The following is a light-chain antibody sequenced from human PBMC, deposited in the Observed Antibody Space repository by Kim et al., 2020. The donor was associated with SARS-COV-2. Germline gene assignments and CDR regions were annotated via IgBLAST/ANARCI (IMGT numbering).Light chain of an antibody. Sequence: GAVRDKVNITCQASQYISNYLNWYQQKPGKAPKLLIYDASNLETGVPSRFSGSGSGTDFTFTISSLQPEDIATYYCQQYDNLLTFGGGTKVDIK. J-gene: IGKJ4*01. V-gene: IGKV1-33*01. CDR2: DAS. CDR1: QYISNY. CDR3: QQYDNLLT.